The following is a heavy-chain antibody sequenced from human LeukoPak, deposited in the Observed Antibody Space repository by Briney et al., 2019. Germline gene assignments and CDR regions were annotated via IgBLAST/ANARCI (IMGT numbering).Heavy chain of an antibody. CDR2: IYSGGST. CDR1: GFTFSSYE. J-gene: IGHJ6*02. Sequence: GGSLRLSCAASGFTFSSYEMNWVRQAPGKGLEWVSVIYSGGSTYYADSVKGRFTISRDNSKNTLYLQMNSLRAEDTAVYYCARVPGGNYYYGMDVWGQGTTVTVSS. CDR3: ARVPGGNYYYGMDV. V-gene: IGHV3-53*01. D-gene: IGHD4-23*01.